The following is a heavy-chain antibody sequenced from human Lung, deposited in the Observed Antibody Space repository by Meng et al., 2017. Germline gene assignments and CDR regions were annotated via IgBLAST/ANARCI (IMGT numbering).Heavy chain of an antibody. CDR3: ARGQKGYFDL. CDR1: GGSNRWSYYY. Sequence: QVHLQESGPGLVKPPQPLSPPRTVSGGSNRWSYYYWSWIRQPPGKGLEWSGHIYNSGSTYYNPSLKCRITISVDTSKNLFSLKLSSVTAADTAVYYCARGQKGYFDLWGRGTLVTVSS. V-gene: IGHV4-30-4*01. J-gene: IGHJ2*01. CDR2: IYNSGST.